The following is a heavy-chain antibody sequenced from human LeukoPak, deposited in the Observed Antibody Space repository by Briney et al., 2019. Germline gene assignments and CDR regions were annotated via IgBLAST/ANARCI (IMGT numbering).Heavy chain of an antibody. CDR1: GFTVGSYS. D-gene: IGHD3-22*01. J-gene: IGHJ4*02. CDR2: ISSSSSYI. Sequence: GGSLRLSCAASGFTVGSYSINWVRQAPGKGLEWGSSISSSSSYIYYADSVKGRFTISRDNAKNSLYLQMNSLRAEDTAVYYCASDPTPSTYYDSSGYSQTFDYWGPGTLVTVSS. CDR3: ASDPTPSTYYDSSGYSQTFDY. V-gene: IGHV3-21*01.